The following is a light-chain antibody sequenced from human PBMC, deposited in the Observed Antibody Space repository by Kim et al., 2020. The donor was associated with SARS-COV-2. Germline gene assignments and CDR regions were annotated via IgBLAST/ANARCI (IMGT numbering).Light chain of an antibody. V-gene: IGLV3-1*01. CDR2: QDT. CDR3: QAWDNTWV. J-gene: IGLJ3*02. CDR1: KLGDKY. Sequence: VSVSPGQTVTITCSGDKLGDKYSSWYQQQPGQAPVLVIYQDTKRPSGIPDRFSGSNSGNTATLTISGAQAMDEADYYCQAWDNTWVFGGGTQLTVL.